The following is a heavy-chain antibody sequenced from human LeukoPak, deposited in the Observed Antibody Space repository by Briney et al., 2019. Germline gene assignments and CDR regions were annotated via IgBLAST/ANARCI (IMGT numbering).Heavy chain of an antibody. CDR2: ISGSGGST. CDR3: ARGGGMMAAAGSFDY. D-gene: IGHD6-13*01. V-gene: IGHV3-23*01. CDR1: GFTFSSYA. Sequence: GGSLRLSCAASGFTFSSYAMSWVRQAPGKGLEWVSAISGSGGSTYYADSVKGRFTISRDNSKNTLYLQMNSLRAEDTAVYYCARGGGMMAAAGSFDYWGQGTLVTVSS. J-gene: IGHJ4*02.